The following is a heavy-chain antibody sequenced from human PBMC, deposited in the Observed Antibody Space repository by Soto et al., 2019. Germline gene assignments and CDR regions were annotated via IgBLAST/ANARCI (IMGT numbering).Heavy chain of an antibody. CDR2: IYYSGST. V-gene: IGHV4-30-4*01. Sequence: SETLSLTCTVSGGSISSGDYYWSWIRQPPWKGLEWIGYIYYSGSTYYNPSLKSRVTISVDTSKNQFSLKLSSVTAADTAVYYCARDTITMVRGVIITDAIYYYYGMDVWGQGXTVTVYS. CDR1: GGSISSGDYY. D-gene: IGHD3-10*01. J-gene: IGHJ6*02. CDR3: ARDTITMVRGVIITDAIYYYYGMDV.